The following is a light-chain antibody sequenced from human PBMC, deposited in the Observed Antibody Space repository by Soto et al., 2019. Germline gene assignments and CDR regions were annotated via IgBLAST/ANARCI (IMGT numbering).Light chain of an antibody. CDR1: QGINNY. V-gene: IGKV1-9*01. CDR2: TAS. Sequence: DIQLTQSPSFLSAAVGDRGTITCRASQGINNYLAWYQQKPGKAPKLLIYTASTLQSGVPSRFSGSGSVTEFTLTISSLQPEDFATYYCQQINNYPRTSGQVTKVEIK. J-gene: IGKJ1*01. CDR3: QQINNYPRT.